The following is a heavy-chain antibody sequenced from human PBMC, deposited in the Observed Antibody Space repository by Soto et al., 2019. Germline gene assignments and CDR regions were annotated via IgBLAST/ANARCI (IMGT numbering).Heavy chain of an antibody. CDR1: GGSIGSYY. CDR3: ARGRIYYGLFDY. Sequence: PSETLSLTCTVSGGSIGSYYWNWIRQSPGKGLEWIGYIYYSGSTNSNPSLKSRVTISIATSKNQFSLRLSSVTAEDTAVYYCARGRIYYGLFDYWGQASQVTVSS. V-gene: IGHV4-59*01. D-gene: IGHD3-10*01. J-gene: IGHJ4*02. CDR2: IYYSGST.